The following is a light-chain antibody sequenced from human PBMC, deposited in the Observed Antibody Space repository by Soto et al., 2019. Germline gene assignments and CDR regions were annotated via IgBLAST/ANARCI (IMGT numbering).Light chain of an antibody. CDR1: SSNIGRHG. J-gene: IGLJ2*01. Sequence: QSVLTQPPSASGTPGQRVTISCSGSSSNIGRHGVNWYQHLPGAAPKLLIYSNNQRPSGVPDRFSGSTSGTSVSLTISGLQSLDEAVYYTASWDDSLNGVVFGGGTKLTVL. CDR3: ASWDDSLNGVV. CDR2: SNN. V-gene: IGLV1-44*01.